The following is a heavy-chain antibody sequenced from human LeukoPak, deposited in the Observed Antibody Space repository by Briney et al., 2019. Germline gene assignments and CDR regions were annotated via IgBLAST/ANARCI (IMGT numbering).Heavy chain of an antibody. V-gene: IGHV3-7*01. D-gene: IGHD3-10*01. Sequence: PGGSLRLSCAASGFTFSHSWMSWVHQAPGKGLEWVAKIKEDGSARSYVESVKGRFTISRDNAKSSLYLQMSNLRVEDTAVYYCARDKDFTIDYWGQGTLVTVSS. CDR3: ARDKDFTIDY. J-gene: IGHJ4*02. CDR1: GFTFSHSW. CDR2: IKEDGSAR.